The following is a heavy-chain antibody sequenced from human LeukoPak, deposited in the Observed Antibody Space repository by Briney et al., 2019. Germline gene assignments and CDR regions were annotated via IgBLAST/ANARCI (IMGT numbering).Heavy chain of an antibody. CDR1: GGTFSSYA. J-gene: IGHJ4*02. CDR2: IIPILGIA. CDR3: ARGPGPDDSTLW. Sequence: ASVKVSCKASGGTFSSYAISWVHQAPGQGLEWMGRIIPILGIANYAQKFQGRVTITADKSTSTAYMELSSLRSEDTAVYYCARGPGPDDSTLWWGQGTLVTVSS. D-gene: IGHD3-22*01. V-gene: IGHV1-69*04.